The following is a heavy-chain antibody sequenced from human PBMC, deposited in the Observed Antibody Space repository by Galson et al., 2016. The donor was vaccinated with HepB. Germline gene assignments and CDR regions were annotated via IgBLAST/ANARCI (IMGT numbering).Heavy chain of an antibody. V-gene: IGHV4-30-2*01. CDR2: IFHSGST. Sequence: TLSLTCDVSGGSISSGGCSWSWIRQPPGKGLEWIGFIFHSGSTYYNPSLKSRITISRDRSKNQFSLRLSSVTAADTAVYYCARAGGYCSGGRCYFDNWFDPWGQGTLVTVSS. CDR1: GGSISSGGCS. J-gene: IGHJ5*02. D-gene: IGHD2-15*01. CDR3: ARAGGYCSGGRCYFDNWFDP.